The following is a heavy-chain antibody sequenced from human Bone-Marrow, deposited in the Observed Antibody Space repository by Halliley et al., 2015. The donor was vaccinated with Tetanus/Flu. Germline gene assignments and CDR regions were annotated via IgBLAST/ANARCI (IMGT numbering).Heavy chain of an antibody. J-gene: IGHJ4*02. D-gene: IGHD3-16*01. CDR1: GFTVSSNY. CDR2: LYSGGVT. CDR3: ARDGRRFGESTLDY. Sequence: SLRLSRAASGFTVSSNYMSWVRQAPGKGLEWVSVLYSGGVTFYADSVKGRFTISRDNSKNTLYLQMNSLRAEDTAVYFCARDGRRFGESTLDYWGQGTLVTVSS. V-gene: IGHV3-53*01.